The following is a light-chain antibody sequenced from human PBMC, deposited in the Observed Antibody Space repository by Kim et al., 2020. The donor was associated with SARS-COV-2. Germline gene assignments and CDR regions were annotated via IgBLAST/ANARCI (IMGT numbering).Light chain of an antibody. J-gene: IGKJ5*01. CDR3: QQRSNWPPIT. CDR1: QSVGSS. CDR2: DSS. V-gene: IGKV3-11*01. Sequence: PGEPATLSCRASQSVGSSLAWYQQKPGRAPRLLIYDSSTRATGIPARFSGTGSGTDFTLTIISLEPEDFAVYYCQQRSNWPPITFGQGTRLEIK.